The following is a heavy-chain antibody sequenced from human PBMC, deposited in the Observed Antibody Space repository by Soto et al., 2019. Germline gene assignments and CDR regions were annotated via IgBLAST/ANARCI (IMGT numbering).Heavy chain of an antibody. J-gene: IGHJ4*02. CDR2: ISFDGNNK. D-gene: IGHD2-2*01. V-gene: IGHV3-30-3*01. CDR3: GRCSSTSCHLGADY. CDR1: GFTLSSYA. Sequence: QVQLVESGGGVVQPGRSLRLSCAASGFTLSSYALQWVRQAPGRGLEWVALISFDGNNKHYANSVKGRFTISRDNSKNTLYLQMSSLRAEDTAVYYCGRCSSTSCHLGADYWGQGTLVTVSS.